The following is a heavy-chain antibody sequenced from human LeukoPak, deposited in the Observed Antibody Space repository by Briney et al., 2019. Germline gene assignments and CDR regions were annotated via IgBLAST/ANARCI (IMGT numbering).Heavy chain of an antibody. V-gene: IGHV3-30*04. CDR3: ARTMSRYSGSLSSVPFDY. CDR1: GFTFSTYA. CDR2: VSYDGSNK. J-gene: IGHJ4*02. Sequence: GGSLRLSCAASGFTFSTYAMHWVRQAPGKGLEWVAVVSYDGSNKYYADSVKGRFTISRDNSKNTPYLQMNSLRAEGTAVYYCARTMSRYSGSLSSVPFDYWGQGTLVTVSS. D-gene: IGHD3-10*01.